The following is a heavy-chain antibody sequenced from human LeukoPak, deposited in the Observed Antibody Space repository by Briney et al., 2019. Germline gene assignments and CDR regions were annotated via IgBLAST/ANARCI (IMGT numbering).Heavy chain of an antibody. CDR3: ARVPGDTAMATGY. V-gene: IGHV3-23*01. Sequence: PGGSLRLSCGASGFTFSTYGMSWVRQAPGKGLEWVSGIIGSGGITSYADSVKGRFTISRDNAKNSLYLQMNSLRAEDTAVYYCARVPGDTAMATGYWGQGTLVTVSS. D-gene: IGHD5-18*01. J-gene: IGHJ4*02. CDR1: GFTFSTYG. CDR2: IIGSGGIT.